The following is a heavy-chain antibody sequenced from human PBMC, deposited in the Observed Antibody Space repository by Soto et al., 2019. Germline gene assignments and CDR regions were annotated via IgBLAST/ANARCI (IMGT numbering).Heavy chain of an antibody. CDR3: ARQAFDI. V-gene: IGHV1-3*01. CDR1: GYTFTSHS. J-gene: IGHJ3*02. CDR2: INAGNGDT. Sequence: SVKVSCKDSGYTFTSHSIQWVRQAPGQRLEWMGWINAGNGDTKYLQKFQGRVTITRDTSASTAYMEMSSLRSEDTAVYYCARQAFDIWGQGTSVTVS.